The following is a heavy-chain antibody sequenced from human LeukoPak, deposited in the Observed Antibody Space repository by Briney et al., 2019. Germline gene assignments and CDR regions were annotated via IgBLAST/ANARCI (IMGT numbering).Heavy chain of an antibody. V-gene: IGHV1-69*04. D-gene: IGHD5-12*01. J-gene: IGHJ4*02. CDR2: IIPIFGIA. CDR3: ARETDLGGYDLFDY. Sequence: SETVPCKASGGTFSSYAISWVRQAPGQGLEWMGRIIPIFGIANYAQKFQGRVTITADKSTSTAYMELSSLRSEDTAVYYCARETDLGGYDLFDYWGQGTLVTVSS. CDR1: GGTFSSYA.